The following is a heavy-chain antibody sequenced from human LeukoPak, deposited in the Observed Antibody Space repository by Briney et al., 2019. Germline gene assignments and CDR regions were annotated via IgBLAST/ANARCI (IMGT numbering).Heavy chain of an antibody. Sequence: SVKVSCKASGGTFSSYAISWVRQAPGQGLEWMGRIIPIFGIASYAQKFQGRVTITADKSTSTAYMELSSLRSEDTAVYYCVTVTTSGYYFDYWGQGTLVTVSS. J-gene: IGHJ4*02. V-gene: IGHV1-69*04. CDR3: VTVTTSGYYFDY. CDR2: IIPIFGIA. CDR1: GGTFSSYA. D-gene: IGHD4-17*01.